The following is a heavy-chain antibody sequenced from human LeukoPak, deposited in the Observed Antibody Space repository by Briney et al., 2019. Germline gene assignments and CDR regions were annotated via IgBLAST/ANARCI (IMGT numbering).Heavy chain of an antibody. V-gene: IGHV3-23*01. CDR3: AKGHTDYGTGFDL. CDR2: VSGGGVNT. J-gene: IGHJ4*02. D-gene: IGHD4-17*01. Sequence: GGSLRLSCAASGFTFSTYGLSWVRQAPGRGLEWVYIVSGGGVNTYYADFVKGRLTISRDNSKHTLYLQMNSLRVEDTAVYYCAKGHTDYGTGFDLWGQGTLVIVSS. CDR1: GFTFSTYG.